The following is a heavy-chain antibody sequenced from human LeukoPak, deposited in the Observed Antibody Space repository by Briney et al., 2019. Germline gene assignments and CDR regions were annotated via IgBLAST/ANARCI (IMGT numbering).Heavy chain of an antibody. CDR3: ARECSSTWYDAFDI. D-gene: IGHD6-13*01. V-gene: IGHV3-48*04. J-gene: IGHJ3*02. CDR2: ISSSGSTI. Sequence: PGGSLRLSCAASGFTFSSYSMNWVRQAPGKGLEWVSHISSSGSTIYYADSVKGRFTISRDNAKNSLYLQMNSLRAEDTAVYYCARECSSTWYDAFDIWGQGTMVTVSS. CDR1: GFTFSSYS.